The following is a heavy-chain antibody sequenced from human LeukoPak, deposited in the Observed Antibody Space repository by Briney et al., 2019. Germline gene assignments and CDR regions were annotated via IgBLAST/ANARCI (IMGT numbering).Heavy chain of an antibody. CDR1: GYTFTSYG. CDR2: INPNSGGT. D-gene: IGHD4-17*01. CDR3: ARDLKDYGDYEGGFDY. V-gene: IGHV1-2*02. Sequence: ASVKVSCKASGYTFTSYGISWVRQAPGQGLEWMGWINPNSGGTNYAQKFQGRVTMTRDTSISTAYMELSRLRSDDTAVYYCARDLKDYGDYEGGFDYWGQGTLVTVSS. J-gene: IGHJ4*02.